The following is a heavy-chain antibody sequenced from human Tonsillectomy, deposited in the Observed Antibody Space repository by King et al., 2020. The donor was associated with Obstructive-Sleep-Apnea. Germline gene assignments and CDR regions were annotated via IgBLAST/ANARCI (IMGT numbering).Heavy chain of an antibody. V-gene: IGHV4-4*02. D-gene: IGHD3-22*01. CDR1: GGSISSSNW. CDR2: IYHSGST. J-gene: IGHJ3*02. CDR3: ARGRGYYDVEAASDI. Sequence: LQESGPGLVKPSGTLSLTCAVSGGSISSSNWWSWVRPPPGKGLAWIGEIYHSGSTNYNPSLKSRVTISVDKSKNQFSLKLSSVTAADTAGYFCARGRGYYDVEAASDIWGQGTMVTVSS.